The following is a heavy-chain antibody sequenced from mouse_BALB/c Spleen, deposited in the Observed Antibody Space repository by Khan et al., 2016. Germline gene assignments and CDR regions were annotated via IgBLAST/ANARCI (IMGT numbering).Heavy chain of an antibody. Sequence: QIQLVQSGPELKKPGKTVKISCKASGYTFTNYGMNWVKQAPGKGLKWMGWINTYSGEPTYADDFKGRFAFSLETSANTAYLQINNLKNEDTATYFGARYRYYYGSSRYFDVWGAGTTVTVPS. CDR3: ARYRYYYGSSRYFDV. CDR2: INTYSGEP. J-gene: IGHJ1*01. D-gene: IGHD1-1*01. V-gene: IGHV9-3-1*01. CDR1: GYTFTNYG.